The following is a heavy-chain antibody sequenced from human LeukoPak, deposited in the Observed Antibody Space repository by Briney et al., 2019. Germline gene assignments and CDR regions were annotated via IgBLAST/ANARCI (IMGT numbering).Heavy chain of an antibody. Sequence: GASVKVSCKASGGTFSSYGISWVRQAPGQGLEWMGGIIPIFGTANYAQKFQGRVTITADKSTTTAYMELSSLRSEDTAVYFCRGVRFGELFDYWGQGTLVTVSS. D-gene: IGHD3-10*01. CDR2: IIPIFGTA. CDR3: RGVRFGELFDY. V-gene: IGHV1-69*06. CDR1: GGTFSSYG. J-gene: IGHJ4*02.